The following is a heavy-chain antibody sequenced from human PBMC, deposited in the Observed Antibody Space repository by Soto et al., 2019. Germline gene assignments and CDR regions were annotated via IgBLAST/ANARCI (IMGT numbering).Heavy chain of an antibody. J-gene: IGHJ3*02. CDR2: INPAGNVQ. CDR3: ATANTPYAFDM. CDR1: GLTFSISW. V-gene: IGHV3-7*01. Sequence: VQLVESGGGLVQPGESLRLSCTASGLTFSISWMTWVRQAPGEGLEWVSNINPAGNVQHYADSVKERFTISRDDAKNSLFLQMSGLRVEDTAVSYWATANTPYAFDMWGQGTMVTVSS.